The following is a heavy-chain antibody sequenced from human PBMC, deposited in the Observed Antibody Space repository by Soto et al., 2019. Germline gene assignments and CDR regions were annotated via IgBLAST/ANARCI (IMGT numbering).Heavy chain of an antibody. CDR2: IYYSGST. D-gene: IGHD6-6*01. CDR1: GGSISSGGYY. Sequence: PSETLSLTCTVSGGSISSGGYYWSWIRQHPGKGLEWIGYIYYSGSTYYNPSLKSRVTISVDTSKNQFSLKLGSVTAADTAVYYCARGSGIAARRGPVDYWGQGTLVTVSS. V-gene: IGHV4-31*03. CDR3: ARGSGIAARRGPVDY. J-gene: IGHJ4*02.